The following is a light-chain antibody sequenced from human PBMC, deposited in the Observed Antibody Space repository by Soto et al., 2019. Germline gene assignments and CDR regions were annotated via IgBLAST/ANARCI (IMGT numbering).Light chain of an antibody. CDR3: GADHGSGSNFVYV. CDR2: VGTGGIVG. CDR1: SGYSNYK. V-gene: IGLV9-49*01. J-gene: IGLJ7*01. Sequence: QSVLTQPPSASASLGASVTLTCTLSSGYSNYKVDWYQQRPGKGPRFVMRVGTGGIVGSKGDGIPDRFSVLGSGLNRYLTIKNIQEEDESDYHCGADHGSGSNFVYVFGGGTQLIVL.